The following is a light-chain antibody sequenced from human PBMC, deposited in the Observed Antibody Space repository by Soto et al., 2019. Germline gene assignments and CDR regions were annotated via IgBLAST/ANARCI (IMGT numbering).Light chain of an antibody. J-gene: IGKJ2*01. CDR1: QSISSY. V-gene: IGKV1-39*01. CDR3: QQSYSTPRT. CDR2: AAS. Sequence: DIQMTQSPSSLSASVGDRVTITCRASQSISSYLNWYQQKPGKAPKLLIYAASSLQSGVPSRFSGSGSGTDFSLTISSLQRDDFAAYYRQQSYSTPRTFGQGTKLQIK.